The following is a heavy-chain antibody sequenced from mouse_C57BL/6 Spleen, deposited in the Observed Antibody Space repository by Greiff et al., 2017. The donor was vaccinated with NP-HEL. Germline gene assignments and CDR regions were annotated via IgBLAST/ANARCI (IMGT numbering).Heavy chain of an antibody. CDR2: IDPEDGDT. J-gene: IGHJ3*01. Sequence: EVQLQQSGAELVKPGASVKLSCTASGFNIKDYYMHWVKQRTEQGLEWIGRIDPEDGDTKYAPKFQGKATITADTSSNTAYLQLSSLTSEDTAVYYCARNYGTWFAYWGQGTLVTVSA. CDR3: ARNYGTWFAY. CDR1: GFNIKDYY. V-gene: IGHV14-2*01. D-gene: IGHD1-1*01.